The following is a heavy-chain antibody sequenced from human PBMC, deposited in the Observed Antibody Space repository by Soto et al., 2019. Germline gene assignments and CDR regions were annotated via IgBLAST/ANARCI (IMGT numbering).Heavy chain of an antibody. J-gene: IGHJ6*02. CDR3: ALLGYPGSAYYRAHIMDV. D-gene: IGHD3-10*01. Sequence: SVKVACTASGGPLISYAISWVRQAPGQGLEWMGGIIPIFGTANYAQKFQGRVTITADESTSTAYMELSSLRSEDTAVYYCALLGYPGSAYYRAHIMDVCGQGTTVTVSS. CDR1: GGPLISYA. CDR2: IIPIFGTA. V-gene: IGHV1-69*01.